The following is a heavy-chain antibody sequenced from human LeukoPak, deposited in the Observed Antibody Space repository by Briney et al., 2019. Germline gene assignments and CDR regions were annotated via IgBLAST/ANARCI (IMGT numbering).Heavy chain of an antibody. CDR2: IDPTDSYT. D-gene: IGHD6-13*01. V-gene: IGHV5-10-1*01. Sequence: GESLRISCKGSGYSFTNYWINWVRHMPGKGLEWMGRIDPTDSYTNYSLSFQGHITISADKSINTVYLQCSSLKASDTAIYYCARGSSSWDFDYWGQGTLVTVSS. J-gene: IGHJ4*02. CDR1: GYSFTNYW. CDR3: ARGSSSWDFDY.